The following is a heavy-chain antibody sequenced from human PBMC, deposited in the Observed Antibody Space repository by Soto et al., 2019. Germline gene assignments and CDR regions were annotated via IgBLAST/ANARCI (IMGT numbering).Heavy chain of an antibody. Sequence: GGSLRLSCAASGFNFSTYSLNWVRQAPGKGLEWVSSISSSSSTIYYADSVKGRFTISRDNSKNTLYLQMNSLRAEDTAVYYCAKDLAIIDYWGQGTLVTVSS. J-gene: IGHJ4*02. D-gene: IGHD5-12*01. CDR1: GFNFSTYS. CDR3: AKDLAIIDY. V-gene: IGHV3-48*01. CDR2: ISSSSSTI.